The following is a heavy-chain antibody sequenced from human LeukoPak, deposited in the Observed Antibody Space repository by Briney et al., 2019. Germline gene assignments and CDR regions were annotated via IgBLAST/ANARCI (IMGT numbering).Heavy chain of an antibody. Sequence: ASVKVSCKASGYTFTSYYMHWVRQAPGQGLEWVGIINPSGGSTSYAQKFPGRVTMTRDTSTSTVYMELSSLRSEDTAVYYCAGEAGPHRADGFDIGGQGTMVTVSS. J-gene: IGHJ3*02. CDR1: GYTFTSYY. D-gene: IGHD3-10*01. V-gene: IGHV1-46*01. CDR3: AGEAGPHRADGFDI. CDR2: INPSGGST.